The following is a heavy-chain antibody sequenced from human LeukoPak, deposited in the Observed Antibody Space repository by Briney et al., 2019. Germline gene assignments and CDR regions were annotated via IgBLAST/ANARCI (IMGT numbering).Heavy chain of an antibody. D-gene: IGHD1-26*01. CDR1: GGSISSYY. Sequence: SETLSLTCTVSGGSISSYYWSWIRQPPGKGLEWIGYIYYSGSTNYNPSPKSRVTISVDTSNNQFSLKLSSETAADTAVYYCARLSGAHSGSYPIDYWGQGTLVTVSS. J-gene: IGHJ4*02. CDR2: IYYSGST. CDR3: ARLSGAHSGSYPIDY. V-gene: IGHV4-59*08.